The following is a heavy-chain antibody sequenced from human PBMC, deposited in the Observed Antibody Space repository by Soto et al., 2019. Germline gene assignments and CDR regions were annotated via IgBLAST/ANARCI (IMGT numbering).Heavy chain of an antibody. CDR3: ARDPLWGTAMVLWYFDL. J-gene: IGHJ2*01. V-gene: IGHV3-30-3*01. Sequence: GGSLRLSCTASGFTFGDYAMHWVRQAPGKGLEWAAVISYDGSNKYYADSVKGRFTISRDNSKNTLYLQMNSLRAEDTAVYYCARDPLWGTAMVLWYFDLWGRGTLVTVSS. D-gene: IGHD5-18*01. CDR1: GFTFGDYA. CDR2: ISYDGSNK.